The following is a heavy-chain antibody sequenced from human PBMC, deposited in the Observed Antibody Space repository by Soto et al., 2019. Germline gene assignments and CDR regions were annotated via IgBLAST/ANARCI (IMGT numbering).Heavy chain of an antibody. CDR3: ARAGYSYGNWFDP. Sequence: VKASETLSLTCTVSGGSISSYYWSWIRQPPGKGLEWIGYIYYSGSTNYNPFLKSRVTISVDTSKNQFSLKLRSVTAADTAVYYCARAGYSYGNWFDPWGQGTLVTVSS. CDR1: GGSISSYY. V-gene: IGHV4-59*01. CDR2: IYYSGST. J-gene: IGHJ5*02. D-gene: IGHD5-18*01.